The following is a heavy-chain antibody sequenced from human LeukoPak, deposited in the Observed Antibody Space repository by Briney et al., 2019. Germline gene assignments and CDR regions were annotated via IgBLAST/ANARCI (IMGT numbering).Heavy chain of an antibody. J-gene: IGHJ4*02. CDR1: GLIVSSNY. D-gene: IGHD3-10*01. CDR2: LYSGGSI. V-gene: IGHV3-53*01. Sequence: GGSLRLSCAASGLIVSSNYMSWVRQAPGKGPEWVSTLYSGGSIYYADSVKGRFTISRDNSKNMLYLQINSLRAEDTAVYYCARDPSRGLYYFDHWGQGTLVTVSS. CDR3: ARDPSRGLYYFDH.